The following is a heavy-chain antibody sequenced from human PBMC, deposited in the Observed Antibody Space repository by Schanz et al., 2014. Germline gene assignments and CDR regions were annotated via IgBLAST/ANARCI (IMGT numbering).Heavy chain of an antibody. Sequence: EVQLLESGGGLVQPGGSLRLSCAASGFTFSSYAMSWVRQAPGKGLEWVSSLSSSGLYTFYADLAGGRFTISRDDAKNSLFLEMNRLRAEDTAVYYCVPMSIAAHWGQGTLVTVSS. CDR1: GFTFSSYA. CDR2: LSSSGLYT. J-gene: IGHJ4*02. D-gene: IGHD6-6*01. CDR3: VPMSIAAH. V-gene: IGHV3-21*01.